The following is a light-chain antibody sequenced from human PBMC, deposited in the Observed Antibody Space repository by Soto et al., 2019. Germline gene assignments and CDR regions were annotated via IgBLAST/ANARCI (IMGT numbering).Light chain of an antibody. J-gene: IGKJ4*01. CDR1: QAISSH. CDR3: QQYDSYPLT. V-gene: IGKV1-8*01. Sequence: AIRMTQSPSSFSASTGDRVTITCRASQAISSHLAWYQQKPGKAPKLLIYSASTLQSGVPSRFSGSGSGTDFTLIISRQSEDFATYYCQQYDSYPLTFGGGTKVEIK. CDR2: SAS.